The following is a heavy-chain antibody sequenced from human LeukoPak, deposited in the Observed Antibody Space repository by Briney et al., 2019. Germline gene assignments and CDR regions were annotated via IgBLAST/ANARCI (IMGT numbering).Heavy chain of an antibody. CDR2: IIPIFGTA. Sequence: SVKVSCKASGGTFSSYAISWVRQAPGQGLEWMGGIIPIFGTANYAQKFQGRVTITADKSMSTAYMELSSLRSEDTAVYYCASLSAAPTVYYYYMDVWGKGTTVTVSS. CDR1: GGTFSSYA. J-gene: IGHJ6*03. CDR3: ASLSAAPTVYYYYMDV. D-gene: IGHD6-13*01. V-gene: IGHV1-69*06.